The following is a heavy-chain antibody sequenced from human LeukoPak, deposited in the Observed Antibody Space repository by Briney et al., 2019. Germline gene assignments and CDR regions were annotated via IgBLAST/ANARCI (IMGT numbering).Heavy chain of an antibody. Sequence: GSLRLSCAASGFTFSSYSMNWVRQAPGKGLEWVARMNLDGSEKYYVDSVKGRFTISRDNAKTSLYLEMNSLRAEDTAVYYCARDATYCTNGVCYTRFDYWGQGTLVTVSS. CDR1: GFTFSSYS. CDR3: ARDATYCTNGVCYTRFDY. J-gene: IGHJ4*02. CDR2: MNLDGSEK. D-gene: IGHD2-8*01. V-gene: IGHV3-7*01.